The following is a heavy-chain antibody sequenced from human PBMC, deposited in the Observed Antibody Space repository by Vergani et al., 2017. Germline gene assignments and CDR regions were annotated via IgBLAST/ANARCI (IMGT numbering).Heavy chain of an antibody. Sequence: QVQLQESGPGLVKPSETLSLTCTVSGGSISSYYWSWIRQPPGKGLEWIGYIYYSGSTNYNPSLKSRVTISVDTSKNQFSLKLSSVTAADTAVYYCARDPRSLYGSGTGTKPDWYFDLWGRGTLVTVSS. CDR3: ARDPRSLYGSGTGTKPDWYFDL. J-gene: IGHJ2*01. CDR2: IYYSGST. CDR1: GGSISSYY. V-gene: IGHV4-59*01. D-gene: IGHD3-10*01.